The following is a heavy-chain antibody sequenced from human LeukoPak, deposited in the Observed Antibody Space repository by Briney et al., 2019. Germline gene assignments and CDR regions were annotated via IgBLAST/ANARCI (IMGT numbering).Heavy chain of an antibody. CDR2: VYYTGST. J-gene: IGHJ3*01. V-gene: IGHV4-59*01. CDR3: ARISSSNWYNERGAFDV. CDR1: GGSISSYY. Sequence: SETLSLTCTVSGGSISSYYWSWVRQPPGKGLEWIGFVYYTGSTNYSPSLKSRVTISVDTSKNQLSLKLRSVTAADTAVYYCARISSSNWYNERGAFDVWGQGTMVTVSS. D-gene: IGHD6-13*01.